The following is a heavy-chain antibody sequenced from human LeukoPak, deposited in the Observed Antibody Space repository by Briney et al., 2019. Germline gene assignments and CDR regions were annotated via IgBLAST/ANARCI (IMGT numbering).Heavy chain of an antibody. D-gene: IGHD5-12*01. V-gene: IGHV4-59*01. Sequence: PSETLSLTCTVSGGSISSYPWSWIRKPPGKGLEWIGYIFYSGSTKYNPSLKSRVTMSVDTSENQFSLNLRSVSAADTAVYYCARGWLRLSYYYYYYMDVWGKGTAVTVSS. CDR2: IFYSGST. J-gene: IGHJ6*03. CDR1: GGSISSYP. CDR3: ARGWLRLSYYYYYYMDV.